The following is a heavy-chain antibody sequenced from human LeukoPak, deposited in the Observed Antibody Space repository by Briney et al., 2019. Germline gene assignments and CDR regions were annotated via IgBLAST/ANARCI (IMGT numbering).Heavy chain of an antibody. V-gene: IGHV1-2*02. CDR2: INPNSGGT. D-gene: IGHD3-22*01. CDR1: GYTFTGYY. CDR3: ARGPYYYDSSGYSTFPFDP. J-gene: IGHJ5*02. Sequence: ASVKVSCKASGYTFTGYYMHWVRQAPGQGLEWMGWINPNSGGTNYAQKFQGRVTMTRDTSISTAYMELSRLRSDDTAVYYCARGPYYYDSSGYSTFPFDPWGQGTLVTVSS.